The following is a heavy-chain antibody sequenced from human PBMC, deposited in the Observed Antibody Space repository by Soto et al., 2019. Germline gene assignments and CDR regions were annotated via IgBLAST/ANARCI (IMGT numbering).Heavy chain of an antibody. CDR3: AKGSGSYPDY. D-gene: IGHD3-10*01. CDR1: GFTFANFA. V-gene: IGHV3-23*01. J-gene: IGHJ4*02. CDR2: LSGSGGST. Sequence: GGSLRLSCAASGFTFANFAMTWVRQAPGKGLEWVSSLSGSGGSTYYADSVKGRFTISRDNSKNTVSLQMSSLRAEDTAVYYCAKGSGSYPDYWGQGTLVTVSS.